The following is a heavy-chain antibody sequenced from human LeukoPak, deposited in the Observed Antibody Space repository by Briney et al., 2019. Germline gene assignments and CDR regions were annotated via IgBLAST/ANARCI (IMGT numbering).Heavy chain of an antibody. V-gene: IGHV4-31*03. Sequence: SETLSLTCTVSGGSISSGGYYWSWIRQHPGKGLEWIGYIYYSGSTYYNPSLKSRVTISVDTSKNQFSLKLSSVTAADTAVYYCARTSIAARRANAFDIWGQGTMVTVSS. J-gene: IGHJ3*02. CDR2: IYYSGST. CDR1: GGSISSGGYY. CDR3: ARTSIAARRANAFDI. D-gene: IGHD6-6*01.